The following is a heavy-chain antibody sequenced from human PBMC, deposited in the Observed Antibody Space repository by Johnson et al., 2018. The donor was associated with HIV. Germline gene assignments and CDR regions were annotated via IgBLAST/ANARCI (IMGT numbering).Heavy chain of an antibody. V-gene: IGHV3-66*01. Sequence: MQLVESGGGLVQPGGSLRLSCAASGLTVSSYYMTWVRQGPGKGLEWVSVINSGGSTGYVDSVKGRFTISRDNANNSLFLQMNNLRAEDTAMYYCALILARGWLQRGAFDIWGQGTMVTVSS. CDR1: GLTVSSYY. CDR2: INSGGST. CDR3: ALILARGWLQRGAFDI. D-gene: IGHD5-24*01. J-gene: IGHJ3*02.